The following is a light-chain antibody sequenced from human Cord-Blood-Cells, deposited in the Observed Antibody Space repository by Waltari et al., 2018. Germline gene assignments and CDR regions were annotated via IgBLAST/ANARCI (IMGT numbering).Light chain of an antibody. CDR2: DVS. J-gene: IGLJ3*02. Sequence: QSALPPPASVSGSPGQSIPLSCTGTSSAVGGYNYVSWYQQHPGKAPKLMIYDVSNRPSGVSNRFSGSKSGNTASLTISGLQAEDEADYYCSSYTSSSTWVFGGGTKLTVL. CDR3: SSYTSSSTWV. CDR1: SSAVGGYNY. V-gene: IGLV2-14*01.